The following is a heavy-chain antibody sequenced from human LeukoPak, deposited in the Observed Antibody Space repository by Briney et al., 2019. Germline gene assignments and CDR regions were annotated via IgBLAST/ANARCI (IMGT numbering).Heavy chain of an antibody. D-gene: IGHD3-16*02. CDR1: GYTFTSFF. CDR3: TREVRYTRHYDY. Sequence: ASVNVSCKASGYTFTSFFIHWVRRAPGQGLEWMGGINPSTGGTTFAQRFQGRVTMTRATSLSTAYLALSGLTSADTAIYYCTREVRYTRHYDYWGQGTPVTVSS. J-gene: IGHJ4*02. CDR2: INPSTGGT. V-gene: IGHV1-2*02.